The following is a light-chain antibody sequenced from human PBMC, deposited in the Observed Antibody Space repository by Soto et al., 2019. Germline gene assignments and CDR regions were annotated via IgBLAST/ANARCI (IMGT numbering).Light chain of an antibody. V-gene: IGKV1-5*03. J-gene: IGKJ1*01. CDR2: GTS. CDR1: QSISIW. Sequence: DIHMTQSPSTLSASVGDRVTITCQASQSISIWLAWYQQKPGRAPNLLIYGTSSLESGVPSRFSGSGSGTEFTLTISSLQPDDFATYYCQHYNDYSWTFGQGTKVEIK. CDR3: QHYNDYSWT.